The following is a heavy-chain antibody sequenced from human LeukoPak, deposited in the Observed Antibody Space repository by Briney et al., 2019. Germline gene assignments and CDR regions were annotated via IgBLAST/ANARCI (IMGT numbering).Heavy chain of an antibody. D-gene: IGHD3-10*01. CDR3: ARNYGSGTGWFDP. CDR2: IIPIFGIA. J-gene: IGHJ5*02. V-gene: IGHV1-69*04. Sequence: SVKVSCKASGGTFSSYAISWVRQAPGQGLEWMGRIIPIFGIANYAQKFQGRVTITADKSTSTAYIELSSLRSEDTAVYYCARNYGSGTGWFDPWGQGTLVTVSS. CDR1: GGTFSSYA.